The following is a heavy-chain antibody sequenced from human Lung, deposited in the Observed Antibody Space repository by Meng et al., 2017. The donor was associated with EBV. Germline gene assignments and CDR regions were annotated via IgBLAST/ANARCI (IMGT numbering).Heavy chain of an antibody. Sequence: VRLQCSGPGQVKPHPPWSFTCTVSARCITSGDYSWTWIRQPPGKGLELIGHIFYIGSTSYNPSLKSRVTISVDTSNNQFSLKLSSVTAADTAMYYCGRVGWRQWSFDLWGRGTLVTVSS. V-gene: IGHV4-30-4*01. J-gene: IGHJ2*01. D-gene: IGHD5-18*01. CDR3: GRVGWRQWSFDL. CDR1: ARCITSGDYS. CDR2: IFYIGST.